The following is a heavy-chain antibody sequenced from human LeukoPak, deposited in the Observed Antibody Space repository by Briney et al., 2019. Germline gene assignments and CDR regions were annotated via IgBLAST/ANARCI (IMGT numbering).Heavy chain of an antibody. D-gene: IGHD1-26*01. CDR2: INPNSGGT. CDR3: AREGYSGSFGDAFDI. J-gene: IGHJ3*02. V-gene: IGHV1-2*02. CDR1: GYTFTGYY. Sequence: ASVKVSCKASGYTFTGYYMRWVRQAPGQGLEWMGWINPNSGGTNYAQKFQGRVTMTRDTSISTAYMDLSRLRSDDTAVYYCAREGYSGSFGDAFDIWGQGTMVTVSS.